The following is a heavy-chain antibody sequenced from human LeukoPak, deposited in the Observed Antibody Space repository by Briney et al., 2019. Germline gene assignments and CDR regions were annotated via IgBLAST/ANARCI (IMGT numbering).Heavy chain of an antibody. Sequence: GGSLRLSCAASGFTFSSYAMHWVRQAPGKGLEYVSAISSNGGSTYYANSLKGRFTVSRDNSKNTLYLQMGSLRAEDMAVYYCARGGEPDYNPLNFDYWGQGTLVTVSS. V-gene: IGHV3-64*01. CDR3: ARGGEPDYNPLNFDY. CDR2: ISSNGGST. J-gene: IGHJ4*02. D-gene: IGHD1-14*01. CDR1: GFTFSSYA.